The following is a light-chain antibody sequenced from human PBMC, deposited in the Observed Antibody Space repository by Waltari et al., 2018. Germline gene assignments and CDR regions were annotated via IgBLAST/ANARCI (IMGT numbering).Light chain of an antibody. CDR1: TSTLGPNS. CDR3: AAWDGSVSGPGWV. V-gene: IGLV1-47*01. J-gene: IGLJ3*02. Sequence: QSMLTQPPSASGTPGQRVTISCSGSTSTLGPNSVYGYQHPPGPAPTPPPYRKNRRPSGVPDRFSGSKSGTSASLAISGLRSEDEADYYCAAWDGSVSGPGWVFGGGTRMTVL. CDR2: RKN.